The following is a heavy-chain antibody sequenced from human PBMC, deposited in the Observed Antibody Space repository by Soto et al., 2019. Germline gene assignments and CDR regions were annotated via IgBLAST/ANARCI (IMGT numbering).Heavy chain of an antibody. CDR3: ARVSLNYRGANYYYYGMDV. D-gene: IGHD4-17*01. Sequence: PGGSLRLSCAASGFTVSSNYMGWVRQAPGKGLEWVSVIYSGGSTYYADSVKGRFTISRDNSKNTLYLQMNSLRAEDTAVYYCARVSLNYRGANYYYYGMDVWGQGTTVTVSS. CDR2: IYSGGST. V-gene: IGHV3-53*01. CDR1: GFTVSSNY. J-gene: IGHJ6*02.